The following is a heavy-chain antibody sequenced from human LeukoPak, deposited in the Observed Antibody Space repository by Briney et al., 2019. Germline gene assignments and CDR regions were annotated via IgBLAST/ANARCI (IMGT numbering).Heavy chain of an antibody. CDR1: GFTFSSYG. D-gene: IGHD6-13*01. Sequence: PGRSLRLSCAASGFTFSSYGMHWVRQAPGKGLEWVAVIWYDGSNKYYADSVKGRFTISRDNSKNTLYLQMNSLRAEDTAVYYCARDGDSSSLDYWGQGTLVTVSS. CDR3: ARDGDSSSLDY. CDR2: IWYDGSNK. V-gene: IGHV3-33*01. J-gene: IGHJ4*02.